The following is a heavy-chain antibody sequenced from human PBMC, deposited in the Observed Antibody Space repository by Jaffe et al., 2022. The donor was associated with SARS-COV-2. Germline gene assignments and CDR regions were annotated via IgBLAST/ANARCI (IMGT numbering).Heavy chain of an antibody. D-gene: IGHD3-3*01. J-gene: IGHJ3*01. Sequence: QVQLQESGPGLVKPSGTLSLTCAVSGGSTSSSNWWSWVRQPPGKGLEWIGEIYHTGSTNYNPSLKSRVSISLDQSKNQFSLRLTSVTAADTAVYYCARDLGGKTIFGVVTHEEIDVWGQGTMVTVSS. CDR2: IYHTGST. CDR3: ARDLGGKTIFGVVTHEEIDV. V-gene: IGHV4-4*02. CDR1: GGSTSSSNW.